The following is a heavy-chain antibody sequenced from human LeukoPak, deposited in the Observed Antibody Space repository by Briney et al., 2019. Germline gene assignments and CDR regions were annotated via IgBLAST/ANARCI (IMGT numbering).Heavy chain of an antibody. J-gene: IGHJ6*04. CDR1: GFTFSSYA. D-gene: IGHD7-27*01. V-gene: IGHV3-23*01. Sequence: QPGGSLRLSCAASGFTFSSYAMSCGRQSPGKGLEWVSAISGSGGSTYYADSVKGRFTISRDNSKNTLYLQMNSLRAEDTAVYYCASWAERYYYYGMDVWGKGTTVTVSS. CDR2: ISGSGGST. CDR3: ASWAERYYYYGMDV.